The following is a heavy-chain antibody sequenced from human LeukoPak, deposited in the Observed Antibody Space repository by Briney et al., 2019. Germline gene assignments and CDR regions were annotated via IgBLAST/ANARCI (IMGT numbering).Heavy chain of an antibody. CDR2: ISRTSTDI. D-gene: IGHD6-19*01. V-gene: IGHV3-21*01. CDR3: ATGDGWCFID. CDR1: GFIFSGYN. J-gene: IGHJ4*02. Sequence: TGGSLRLSCAASGFIFSGYNVNWVRQAPGRGLEWVSSISRTSTDIHYADSVRGRFTISRDNAKNSLYLQMNSLRVEDTAVYYCATGDGWCFIDWGQGTLVTVSS.